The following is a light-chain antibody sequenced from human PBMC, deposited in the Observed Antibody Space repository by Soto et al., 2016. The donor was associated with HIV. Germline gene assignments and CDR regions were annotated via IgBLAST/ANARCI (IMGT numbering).Light chain of an antibody. CDR2: KAS. CDR3: QQYNSYSWT. CDR1: QTITKW. J-gene: IGKJ1*01. V-gene: IGKV1-5*03. Sequence: DIQMTQSPSTLSASVGDRVTITCRANQTITKWLAWFQQKPGKAPKLLIYKASSLEKGVPSRFTGSGSGTEFTLTINNLQPDDFASYYCQQYNSYSWTFGQGTKV.